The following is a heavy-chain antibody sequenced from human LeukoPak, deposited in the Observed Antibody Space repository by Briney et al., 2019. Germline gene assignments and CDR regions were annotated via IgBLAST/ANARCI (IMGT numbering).Heavy chain of an antibody. D-gene: IGHD3-10*01. CDR2: INPSGGST. J-gene: IGHJ4*02. CDR1: GYTFTSYY. V-gene: IGHV1-46*01. Sequence: EASVKVSCKASGYTFTSYYVHWVRQAPGQGLEWMGIINPSGGSTSYAQKFQGRVTVSTDTSTRTAYMELRSLRSDDTAVYYCARDAPITMVRGVISYWGQGTLVTVSS. CDR3: ARDAPITMVRGVISY.